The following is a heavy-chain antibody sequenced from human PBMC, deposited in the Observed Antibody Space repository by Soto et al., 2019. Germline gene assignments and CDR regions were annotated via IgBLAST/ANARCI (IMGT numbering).Heavy chain of an antibody. D-gene: IGHD6-19*01. CDR1: GGSFSGYY. Sequence: LSLTCAVYGGSFSGYYWSWTRQPPGKGLEWIGEINHSGSTNYNPYLKSRVTISVDTSKNQFSLKLSSVTAADTAVYYCARTGYSSGWYKAAFDIWGQGTMVTVSS. CDR3: ARTGYSSGWYKAAFDI. V-gene: IGHV4-34*01. J-gene: IGHJ3*02. CDR2: INHSGST.